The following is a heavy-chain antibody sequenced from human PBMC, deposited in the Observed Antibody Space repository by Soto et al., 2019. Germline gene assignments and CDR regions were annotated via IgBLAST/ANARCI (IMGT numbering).Heavy chain of an antibody. Sequence: EVQLVESGGGLVQPGGSVRLSCAASGFTFRSYWMHWVRQAPGKGLVWVSRINSDGSSTSYADSVRGRFTISRDNAKNTVYLQMNSLRAEDTAVYYCARYQYQPAPFDYWGQGTLVTVSS. CDR2: INSDGSST. V-gene: IGHV3-74*01. CDR3: ARYQYQPAPFDY. D-gene: IGHD2-2*01. J-gene: IGHJ4*02. CDR1: GFTFRSYW.